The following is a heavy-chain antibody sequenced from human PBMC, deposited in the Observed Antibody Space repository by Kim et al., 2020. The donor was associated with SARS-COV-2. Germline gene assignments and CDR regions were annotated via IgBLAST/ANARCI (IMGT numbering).Heavy chain of an antibody. CDR2: IHYSGNT. J-gene: IGHJ4*02. CDR1: GGSLSSGAYY. V-gene: IGHV4-31*03. D-gene: IGHD2-15*01. Sequence: SETLSLTCTVSGGSLSSGAYYCSWIRQHPGKGLEWLGNIHYSGNTYYSPSLNSRVIISIDRSKNQFSLKLSSVTAADTAVYYCARGSCSGGACYSLAPFFDYWGQGTLVTVSS. CDR3: ARGSCSGGACYSLAPFFDY.